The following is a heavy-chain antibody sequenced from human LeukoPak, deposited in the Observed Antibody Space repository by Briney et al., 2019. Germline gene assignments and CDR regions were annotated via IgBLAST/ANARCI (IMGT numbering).Heavy chain of an antibody. D-gene: IGHD3-3*01. V-gene: IGHV4-34*01. Sequence: SETLSLTCAVYGGSFSGYYWSWIRQPPGKGLEWIGEINHSGSTNYNPSLKSRVTISVDTSKNQFSLKLSSVTAADTAVYYCARYWSGYWYSWFDPWGQGTLVTVSS. J-gene: IGHJ5*02. CDR1: GGSFSGYY. CDR2: INHSGST. CDR3: ARYWSGYWYSWFDP.